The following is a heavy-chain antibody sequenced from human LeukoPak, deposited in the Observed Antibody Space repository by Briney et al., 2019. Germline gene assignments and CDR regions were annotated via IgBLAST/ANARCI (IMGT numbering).Heavy chain of an antibody. V-gene: IGHV4-59*01. Sequence: SETLSLTCTVSGGSISSYYWSWIRQPPGKGLVWIGYIYYSGSTNYNPSLKSRVTISVDTSKNQFSLKLSSVTAADTAVYYCARADEFGYSSGWYPWGQGTLVTVSS. J-gene: IGHJ5*02. CDR3: ARADEFGYSSGWYP. CDR1: GGSISSYY. D-gene: IGHD6-19*01. CDR2: IYYSGST.